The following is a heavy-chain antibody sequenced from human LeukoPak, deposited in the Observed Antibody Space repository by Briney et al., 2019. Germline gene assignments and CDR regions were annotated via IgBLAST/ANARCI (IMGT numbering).Heavy chain of an antibody. CDR1: GGSISSGGYS. CDR3: AILGDYEGGYYFDY. Sequence: SQTLSLTCAVSGGSISSGGYSWSWIRQPPGKGLEWIGYIYHSGSTYYNPSLKSRVTISVDRSKNQFSLKLSSVTAADTAVYYCAILGDYEGGYYFDYWGQGTLVTVSS. CDR2: IYHSGST. J-gene: IGHJ4*02. D-gene: IGHD4-17*01. V-gene: IGHV4-30-2*01.